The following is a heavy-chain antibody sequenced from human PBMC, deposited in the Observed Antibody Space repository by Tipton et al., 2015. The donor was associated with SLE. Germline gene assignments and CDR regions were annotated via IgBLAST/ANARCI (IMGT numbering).Heavy chain of an antibody. CDR2: TYYRSKWYN. CDR3: SRGGRIAAAGTPPTYFDY. CDR1: GDSVSSISAA. Sequence: GLVKPSQTLSLTCAISGDSVSSISAAWNWIRQPPSRGLEWLGRTYYRSKWYNDYAVSVKSRITINPDTSKNQFSLQLNSVTPEDTAVYYCSRGGRIAAAGTPPTYFDYWGQGTLVTVSS. V-gene: IGHV6-1*01. D-gene: IGHD6-13*01. J-gene: IGHJ4*02.